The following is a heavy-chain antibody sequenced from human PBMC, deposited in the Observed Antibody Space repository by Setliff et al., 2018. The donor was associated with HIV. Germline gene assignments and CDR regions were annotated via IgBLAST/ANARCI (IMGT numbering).Heavy chain of an antibody. Sequence: PGGSLRLSCAASGFMFTSYAMTWVRQAPGKGLEWVSTIRGSGDTTHYADSVKGRFFISRDNAKNLVYLQMNSLRDDDTAVYYCARGDTNVYYYVYPDFWGQGTPVTVSS. D-gene: IGHD3-22*01. CDR2: IRGSGDTT. J-gene: IGHJ4*02. CDR1: GFMFTSYA. V-gene: IGHV3-23*01. CDR3: ARGDTNVYYYVYPDF.